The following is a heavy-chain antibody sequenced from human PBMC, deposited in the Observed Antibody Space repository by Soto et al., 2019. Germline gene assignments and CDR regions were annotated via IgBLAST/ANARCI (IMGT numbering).Heavy chain of an antibody. Sequence: SETLSLTCTVSGDSVTGSSYHWSWDQQYPGKGLEWITYIYYGDYTNYNHSLKSRVTISADTTTKKFYMNMSSLNASDTAVHYCAAVKFSANADGARVPYLHYVLAFWGQGTLVTVSS. CDR3: AAVKFSANADGARVPYLHYVLAF. CDR2: IYYGDYT. J-gene: IGHJ4*03. D-gene: IGHD3-10*02. V-gene: IGHV4-61*01. CDR1: GDSVTGSSYH.